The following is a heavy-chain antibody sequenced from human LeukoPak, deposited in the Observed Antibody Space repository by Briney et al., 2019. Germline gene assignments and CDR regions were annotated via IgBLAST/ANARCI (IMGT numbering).Heavy chain of an antibody. Sequence: SETLSLTCAVYGGSFSGYYWSWIRQPPGKGLEWIGEINHSGSTYYNPSLKSRVTISVDTSKNQFSLKLSSVTAADTAVYYCARAAQNYDYVWGSYRFGYYMDVWGKGTTVTVSS. V-gene: IGHV4-34*01. CDR2: INHSGST. J-gene: IGHJ6*03. D-gene: IGHD3-16*02. CDR3: ARAAQNYDYVWGSYRFGYYMDV. CDR1: GGSFSGYY.